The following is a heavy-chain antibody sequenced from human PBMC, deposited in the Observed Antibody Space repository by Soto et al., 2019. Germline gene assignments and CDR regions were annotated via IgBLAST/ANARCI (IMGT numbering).Heavy chain of an antibody. D-gene: IGHD3-10*01. CDR2: ISWDGGST. CDR1: GFTFDDYT. V-gene: IGHV3-43*01. CDR3: AKDIRGHYGSGLDYYYYSGMDV. J-gene: IGHJ6*02. Sequence: PGGSLRLSCAASGFTFDDYTMHWVRQAPGKGLEWVSLISWDGGSTYYADSVKGRFTISRDNSKNSLYLQMNSLRTEDTALYYCAKDIRGHYGSGLDYYYYSGMDVCGQGTTVTVSS.